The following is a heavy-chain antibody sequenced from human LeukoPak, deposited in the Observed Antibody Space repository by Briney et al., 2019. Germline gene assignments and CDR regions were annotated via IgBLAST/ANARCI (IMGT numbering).Heavy chain of an antibody. CDR3: AKRLIGNSGLYNFDY. Sequence: GGSLRLSCAASGFSFSSHWVHWVRQAPGKGLVWVSRISDDGSYTSNVDSVKGRFTISRDNSKNTLYLQMNSLRAEDTAIYYCAKRLIGNSGLYNFDYWGQGALVTVSS. CDR1: GFSFSSHW. D-gene: IGHD4-23*01. J-gene: IGHJ4*02. V-gene: IGHV3-74*01. CDR2: ISDDGSYT.